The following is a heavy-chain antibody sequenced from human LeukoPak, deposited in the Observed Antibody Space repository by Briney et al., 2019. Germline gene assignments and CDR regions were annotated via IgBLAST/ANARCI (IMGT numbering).Heavy chain of an antibody. V-gene: IGHV3-66*01. CDR1: GFTVSGNY. J-gene: IGHJ6*02. CDR2: LYSGGST. D-gene: IGHD5-24*01. Sequence: GSLRLSCAASGFTVSGNYMSWVRQAPGKGLEWVSLLYSGGSTYYADSVKGRFSISRDNSKNTLYLQMNSLRAEDTAVYYCASRDKGYYYGMDVWGQGTTVTVSS. CDR3: ASRDKGYYYGMDV.